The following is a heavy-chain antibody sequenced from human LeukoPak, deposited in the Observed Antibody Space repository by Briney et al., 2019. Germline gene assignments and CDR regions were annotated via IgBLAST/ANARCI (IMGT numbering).Heavy chain of an antibody. CDR2: IIPIFGTA. Sequence: ASVKVSCKASGGTFSSYAISWVRQAPGQGLERMGGIIPIFGTADYAQKFQGRVTITADESTSTAYMELSSLRSEDTAVYYCARSGVSAPTQPIFYAFDIWGQGTMVTVSS. D-gene: IGHD1-26*01. CDR1: GGTFSSYA. V-gene: IGHV1-69*13. J-gene: IGHJ3*02. CDR3: ARSGVSAPTQPIFYAFDI.